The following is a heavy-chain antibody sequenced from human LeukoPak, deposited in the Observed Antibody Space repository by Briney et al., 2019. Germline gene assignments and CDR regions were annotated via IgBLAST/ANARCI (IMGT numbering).Heavy chain of an antibody. CDR3: ARRVGRYFGERAYYYYYMDV. D-gene: IGHD3-10*01. J-gene: IGHJ6*03. V-gene: IGHV4-34*01. CDR2: INHSGST. CDR1: GGSFSGYY. Sequence: PSETLSLTCAVYGGSFSGYYWSWIRKPPGKGLKWIGEINHSGSTKYNPSLKSRVTISVDTSKNQFSLKLSSVTAADTAVYYCARRVGRYFGERAYYYYYMDVWGKGTTVTISS.